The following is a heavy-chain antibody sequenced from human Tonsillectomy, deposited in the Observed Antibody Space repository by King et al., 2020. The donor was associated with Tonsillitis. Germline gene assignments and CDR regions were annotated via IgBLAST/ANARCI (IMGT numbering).Heavy chain of an antibody. J-gene: IGHJ4*02. CDR2: ISSSSSYI. CDR3: ASGITAFPSYFAQQDY. Sequence: VQLVESGGGLVKPGGSLRLSCAASGFTFSSYSMNWVRQAPGKGLEWVSSISSSSSYIYYADSVKGRFTISRDNAKNSLYLQMNSLRAEDTAVYYCASGITAFPSYFAQQDYWGQGTLVTVSS. V-gene: IGHV3-21*01. D-gene: IGHD6-13*01. CDR1: GFTFSSYS.